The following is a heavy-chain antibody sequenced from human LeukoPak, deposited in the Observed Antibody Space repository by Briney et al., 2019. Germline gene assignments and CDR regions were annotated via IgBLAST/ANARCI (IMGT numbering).Heavy chain of an antibody. CDR1: GYTFINHG. D-gene: IGHD3-3*01. V-gene: IGHV1-18*01. CDR3: GRWSPDPNDS. J-gene: IGHJ4*02. Sequence: GASVKVSCKASGYTFINHGISWVRQALGQGLEWMGWVSAYNGRTEYAQKFQDRVTMTTDTSTTTGYMELRSLSSDDTAVYFCGRWSPDPNDSWGQGTLVTVSS. CDR2: VSAYNGRT.